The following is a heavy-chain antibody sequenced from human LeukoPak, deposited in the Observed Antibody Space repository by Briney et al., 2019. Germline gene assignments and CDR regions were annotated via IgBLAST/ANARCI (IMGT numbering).Heavy chain of an antibody. Sequence: GGALRLSCAASGFSFSSYGMHWARQAPGKGLEWVAVISYDGSNKYYADSVKGRFTISRDNSKNTLYLQMNSLRAEDTAVYYCAKASRYLGSGSYYRDAFDIWGQGTMVTVSS. CDR3: AKASRYLGSGSYYRDAFDI. CDR2: ISYDGSNK. J-gene: IGHJ3*02. D-gene: IGHD3-10*02. V-gene: IGHV3-30*18. CDR1: GFSFSSYG.